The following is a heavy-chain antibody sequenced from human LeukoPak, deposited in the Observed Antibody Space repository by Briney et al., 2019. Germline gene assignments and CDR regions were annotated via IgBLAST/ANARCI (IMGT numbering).Heavy chain of an antibody. CDR3: ARAGYSYGYNWFDP. J-gene: IGHJ5*02. CDR1: GFTFSSYS. V-gene: IGHV3-48*01. CDR2: ISSSSSTI. D-gene: IGHD5-18*01. Sequence: GGSLRLSCAASGFTFSSYSINWVRQAPGKGLEWVSYISSSSSTIYYADSVKGRFTISRDNAKNSPYLQMNSLRAEDTAVYYCARAGYSYGYNWFDPWGQGTLVTVSS.